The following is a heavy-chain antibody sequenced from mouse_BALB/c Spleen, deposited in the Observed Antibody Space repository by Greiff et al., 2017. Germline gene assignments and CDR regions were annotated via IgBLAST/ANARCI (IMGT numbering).Heavy chain of an antibody. CDR2: ISDGGSYT. CDR1: GFTFSDYY. Sequence: EVQRVESGGGLVKPGGSLKLSCAASGFTFSDYYMYWVRQTPEKRLEWVATISDGGSYTYYPDSVKGRFTISRDNAKNNLYLQMSSLKSEDTAMYYCARGGLLPYFDYWGQGTTLTVSS. J-gene: IGHJ2*01. V-gene: IGHV5-4*02. D-gene: IGHD2-3*01. CDR3: ARGGLLPYFDY.